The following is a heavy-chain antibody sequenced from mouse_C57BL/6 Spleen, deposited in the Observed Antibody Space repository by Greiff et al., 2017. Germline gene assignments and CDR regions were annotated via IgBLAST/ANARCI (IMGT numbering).Heavy chain of an antibody. CDR1: GFTFSSYA. V-gene: IGHV5-4*01. Sequence: EVKLMESGGGLVKPGGSLKLSCAASGFTFSSYAMSWVRQTPEKRLEWVATISDGGSYTYYPDNVKGRFTISRDNAKNNLYLQMSHLKSEDTAMYYCARDGGPTYFDYWGQGTTRTGSS. J-gene: IGHJ2*01. CDR3: ARDGGPTYFDY. CDR2: ISDGGSYT.